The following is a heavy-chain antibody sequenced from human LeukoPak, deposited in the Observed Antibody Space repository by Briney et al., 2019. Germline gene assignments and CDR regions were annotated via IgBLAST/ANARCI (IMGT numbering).Heavy chain of an antibody. D-gene: IGHD4-17*01. CDR1: GGTFSSYA. Sequence: ASVKVSCKASGGTFSSYAIGWVRQAPGQGLEWTGGIIPIFGTANYAQKFQGRVTITADESTSTAYMELSSLRSEDTAVYYCARGAEKSTVTTFLDYYYMDVWGKGTTVTVSS. V-gene: IGHV1-69*13. CDR3: ARGAEKSTVTTFLDYYYMDV. CDR2: IIPIFGTA. J-gene: IGHJ6*03.